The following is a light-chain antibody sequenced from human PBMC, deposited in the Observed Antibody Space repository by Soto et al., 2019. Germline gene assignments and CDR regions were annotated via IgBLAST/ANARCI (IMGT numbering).Light chain of an antibody. V-gene: IGKV1-5*01. CDR2: DAS. J-gene: IGKJ1*01. CDR1: QSIRSW. Sequence: DIQMTQSPSTLSASVGDRVTITCRASQSIRSWLAWYQQKPGKAPKLLIYDASSLESGVPSRFSGSGSGTEFTLTISSLQPDDFATYYCQQYNSYPVAFGQGTKVEIK. CDR3: QQYNSYPVA.